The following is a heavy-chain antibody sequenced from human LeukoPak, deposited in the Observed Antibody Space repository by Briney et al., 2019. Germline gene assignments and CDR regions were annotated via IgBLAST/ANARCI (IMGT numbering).Heavy chain of an antibody. CDR2: VRDSDDRT. CDR1: GFTISTFA. J-gene: IGHJ4*02. Sequence: GGSLRLSCAASGFTISTFAMNWVRLPPGRGLEWVSTVRDSDDRTYYADSVKGRFTISRDNSKNTLSLQMNSLRVEDTAVYYCARKSSHFDSSGYFDYWGQGTLLTVSS. CDR3: ARKSSHFDSSGYFDY. D-gene: IGHD3-22*01. V-gene: IGHV3-23*01.